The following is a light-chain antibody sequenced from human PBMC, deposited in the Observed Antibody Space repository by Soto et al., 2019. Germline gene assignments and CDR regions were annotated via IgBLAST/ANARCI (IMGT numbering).Light chain of an antibody. CDR1: SSDVGGYNY. V-gene: IGLV2-14*01. CDR2: EVS. Sequence: QSVLTQPASVSGSPGQSITISCTGTSSDVGGYNYVSWYQQNPGKAPKLKIYEVSNRPSGVSNRFSGSKSGNTASLTISGLQGEDEADYYCSSYTTSSTHWVFGGGTQVTVL. CDR3: SSYTTSSTHWV. J-gene: IGLJ3*02.